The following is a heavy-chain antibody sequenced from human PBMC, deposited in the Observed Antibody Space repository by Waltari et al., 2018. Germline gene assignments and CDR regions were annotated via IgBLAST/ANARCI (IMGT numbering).Heavy chain of an antibody. CDR3: MRDFAGANADS. D-gene: IGHD2-15*01. Sequence: EVQLVESGGGLVQPGGSLRLSCAASGFTFSNYWMSWVRQAPGKGLEWVANIKGEGSGKFYVESVRGRFTLSRDNAKNSVYLQMNSLRDEDTAVYDCMRDFAGANADSWGQGTLVTVSS. CDR1: GFTFSNYW. CDR2: IKGEGSGK. V-gene: IGHV3-7*01. J-gene: IGHJ4*02.